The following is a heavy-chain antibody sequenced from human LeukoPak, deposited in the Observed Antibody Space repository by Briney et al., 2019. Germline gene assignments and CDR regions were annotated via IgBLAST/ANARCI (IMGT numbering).Heavy chain of an antibody. CDR3: ARGYPLRFLEWLPMRRGFDY. V-gene: IGHV6-1*01. D-gene: IGHD3-3*01. Sequence: SQTLSLTCAISGDSVSSNSAAWHWIRQSPSRGLEWLGRTYYRSKWSNNYAVSVKSRITINSDTSKNQFALQLNSVTPEDTAVYYCARGYPLRFLEWLPMRRGFDYWGQGTLVTVSS. CDR1: GDSVSSNSAA. J-gene: IGHJ4*02. CDR2: TYYRSKWSN.